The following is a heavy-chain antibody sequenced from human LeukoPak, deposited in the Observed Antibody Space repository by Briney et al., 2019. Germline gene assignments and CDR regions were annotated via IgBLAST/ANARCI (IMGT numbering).Heavy chain of an antibody. J-gene: IGHJ4*02. CDR1: GFTFSSYA. D-gene: IGHD3-22*01. CDR3: VKDQNDSSGYGDY. CDR2: ISSNGGST. V-gene: IGHV3-64D*09. Sequence: GGSLRLSCSASGFTFSSYAMHWVRQAPGKGLEYVSAISSNGGSTYYADSVKGRFTISRDNSKNKLYLQMSGLRAEDTAVYYYVKDQNDSSGYGDYWGQGTLVTVSS.